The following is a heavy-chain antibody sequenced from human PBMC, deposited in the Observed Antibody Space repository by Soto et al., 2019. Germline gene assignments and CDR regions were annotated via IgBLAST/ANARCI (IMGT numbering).Heavy chain of an antibody. J-gene: IGHJ4*02. CDR2: IYYSGST. Sequence: SETLSLTCTVSGGSISSYYWSWIRQPAGKGLEWIGSIYYSGSTYNNPSLRSRVSMSIDTSKDQFSLKLKSVTAADTALYFCARQRTSVVTQAYFDVWGPGSLVTVSS. CDR1: GGSISSYY. V-gene: IGHV4-59*04. D-gene: IGHD2-21*02. CDR3: ARQRTSVVTQAYFDV.